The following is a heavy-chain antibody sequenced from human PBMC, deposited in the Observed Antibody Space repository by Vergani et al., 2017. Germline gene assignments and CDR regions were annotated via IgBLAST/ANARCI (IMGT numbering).Heavy chain of an antibody. D-gene: IGHD3-22*01. CDR1: GFTVSSNY. CDR2: VSGSSATP. V-gene: IGHV3-23*04. Sequence: EVQLVESGGGLVQPGGSLRLSCAASGFTVSSNYMSWVRQAPGKGLEWVSSVSGSSATPYYADSVKGRFIISRDNSKNTLHLQMNSLRADDTAVYYCTKDWATYYYDSSNYWGQGTLVTVSS. J-gene: IGHJ4*02. CDR3: TKDWATYYYDSSNY.